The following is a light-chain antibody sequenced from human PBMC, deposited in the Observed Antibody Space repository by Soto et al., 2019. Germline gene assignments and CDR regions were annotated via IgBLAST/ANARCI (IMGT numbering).Light chain of an antibody. Sequence: EIVLTQSPGTLSLSAGERATLSCRASQSVSSSYLAWYQQKPGQAPRLLIYGASSRATGIPDRFSGSGSGTDFTLTISRLEPEDFAVYYCQQYGSSPLTLGGGTKLDIK. CDR3: QQYGSSPLT. CDR1: QSVSSSY. V-gene: IGKV3-20*01. CDR2: GAS. J-gene: IGKJ4*01.